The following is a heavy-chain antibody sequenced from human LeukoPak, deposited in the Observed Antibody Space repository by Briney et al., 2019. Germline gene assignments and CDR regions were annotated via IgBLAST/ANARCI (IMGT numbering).Heavy chain of an antibody. CDR3: ARDGATGTTLDY. CDR2: ISSSSSYI. Sequence: KTGGSLRLSCAASGFTFSSYSMNWVRQAPGKGLEWVSSISSSSSYIYYADSVKGRFTISRDNAKNSLYLQMNSLRAEDTAVYYCARDGATGTTLDYWGQGTLVTVSS. CDR1: GFTFSSYS. J-gene: IGHJ4*02. V-gene: IGHV3-21*01. D-gene: IGHD1-1*01.